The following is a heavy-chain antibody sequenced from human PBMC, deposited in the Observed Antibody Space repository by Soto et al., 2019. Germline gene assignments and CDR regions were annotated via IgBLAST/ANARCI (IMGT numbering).Heavy chain of an antibody. V-gene: IGHV6-1*01. CDR1: GDRVSSNSAA. D-gene: IGHD4-17*01. CDR3: AREVTGGDYVYYYYGMDV. J-gene: IGHJ6*02. CDR2: TYYRSKWYN. Sequence: SQTLSLTCAISGDRVSSNSAAWNWIRQSPSRGLEWLGRTYYRSKWYNDYAVSVKSRITINPDTSKNQFSLQLNSVTPEDTAVYYCAREVTGGDYVYYYYGMDVWGQGTTVTVSS.